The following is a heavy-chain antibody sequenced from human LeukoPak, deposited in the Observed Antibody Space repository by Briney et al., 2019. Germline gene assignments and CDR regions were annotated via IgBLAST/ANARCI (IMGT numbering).Heavy chain of an antibody. Sequence: PSETLSLTCTVSGGSISSSSYYWGWIRQPPGKGLEWIGSIYHSGSTYYNPSLKSRVTISVDTSKNQFSLKLSSVTAADTAVYYCARFTRSDAFDIWGQGTMVTVSS. J-gene: IGHJ3*02. V-gene: IGHV4-39*07. CDR3: ARFTRSDAFDI. CDR1: GGSISSSSYY. CDR2: IYHSGST.